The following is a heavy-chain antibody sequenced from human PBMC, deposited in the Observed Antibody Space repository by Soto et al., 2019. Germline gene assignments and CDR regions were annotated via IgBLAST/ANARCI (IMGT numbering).Heavy chain of an antibody. D-gene: IGHD3-22*01. Sequence: PSETLSLTCAVYGGSFSGYYWSWIRQPPGKGLEWIGEINHSGSTNYNPSLKSRVTISVDTSKNQFSLKLSSVTAADTAVYYCARGFGHTDSSGYPFDYWGQETLVTVSS. J-gene: IGHJ4*02. CDR2: INHSGST. CDR1: GGSFSGYY. CDR3: ARGFGHTDSSGYPFDY. V-gene: IGHV4-34*01.